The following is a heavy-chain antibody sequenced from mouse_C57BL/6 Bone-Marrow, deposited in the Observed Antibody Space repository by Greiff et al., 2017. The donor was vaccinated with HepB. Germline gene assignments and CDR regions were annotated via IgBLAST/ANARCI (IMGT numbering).Heavy chain of an antibody. Sequence: QVHVKQPGAELVKPGASVKLSCKASGYTFTSYWMHWVKQRPGQGLEWIGMIHPNSGSTNYNEKFKSKATLTVDKSSSTAYMQLSSLTSEDSAVYYCARCTTDFMDYWGQGTSVTVSS. CDR3: ARCTTDFMDY. J-gene: IGHJ4*01. CDR1: GYTFTSYW. CDR2: IHPNSGST. V-gene: IGHV1-64*01. D-gene: IGHD1-1*01.